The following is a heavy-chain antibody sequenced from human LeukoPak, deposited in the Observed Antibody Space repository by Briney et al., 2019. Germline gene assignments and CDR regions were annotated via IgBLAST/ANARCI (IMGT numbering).Heavy chain of an antibody. V-gene: IGHV3-23*01. Sequence: GSLRLSCAASGFTFTSYVMTWVRQAPGKGLEWVSGISASGGSTFYADSVKGRFTISRDNSKDTLFLQMNSLRAEDTAVYYCAKARSSTWYDLEYWGQGTLVTVSS. CDR3: AKARSSTWYDLEY. D-gene: IGHD6-13*01. CDR2: ISASGGST. CDR1: GFTFTSYV. J-gene: IGHJ4*02.